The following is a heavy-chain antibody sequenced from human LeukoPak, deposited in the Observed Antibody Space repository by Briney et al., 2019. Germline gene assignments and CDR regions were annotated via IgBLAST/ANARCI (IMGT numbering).Heavy chain of an antibody. D-gene: IGHD5-18*01. V-gene: IGHV4-30-4*01. CDR3: AGASWHTAMVKIGPNRRKYYFDY. J-gene: IGHJ4*02. CDR1: GGSISSGDYY. Sequence: SETLSLTCTVSGGSISSGDYYWSWIRQPPGKGLEWIGYIYYSGSTNYNPSLKSRVTISVDTSKNQFSLKLSSVTAADTAVYYCAGASWHTAMVKIGPNRRKYYFDYWGQGTLVTVSS. CDR2: IYYSGST.